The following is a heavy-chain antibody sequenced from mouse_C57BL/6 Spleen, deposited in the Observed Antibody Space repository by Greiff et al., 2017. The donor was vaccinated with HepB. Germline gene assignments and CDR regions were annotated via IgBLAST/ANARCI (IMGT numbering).Heavy chain of an antibody. J-gene: IGHJ3*01. Sequence: QVQLQQPGAELVKPGASVKLSCKASGYTFTSYWMHWVKQRPGQGLEWIGMIHPNSGSTNYNEKFKSKATLTVDKSSSTAYMQLSSLTSEDSAVYYCARSGFYSSFAYWGQGTLVTVSA. V-gene: IGHV1-64*01. D-gene: IGHD2-1*01. CDR3: ARSGFYSSFAY. CDR2: IHPNSGST. CDR1: GYTFTSYW.